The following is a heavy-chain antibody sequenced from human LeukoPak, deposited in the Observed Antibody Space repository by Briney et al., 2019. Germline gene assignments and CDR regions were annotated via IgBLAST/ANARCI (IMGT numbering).Heavy chain of an antibody. CDR2: IYHSGST. Sequence: SQTLSLTCTVSGYSISSGYYWGWIRQPPGKGLEWIGNIYHSGSTYYNPSLKSRAAISVDTSKNQFSLKLSSVTAADTAVYYCAREKGENYESSGYVDYWGQGTLVTVSS. CDR3: AREKGENYESSGYVDY. D-gene: IGHD3-22*01. V-gene: IGHV4-38-2*02. J-gene: IGHJ4*02. CDR1: GYSISSGYY.